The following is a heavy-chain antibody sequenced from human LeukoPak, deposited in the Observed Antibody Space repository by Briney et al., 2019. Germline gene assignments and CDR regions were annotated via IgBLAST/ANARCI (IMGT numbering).Heavy chain of an antibody. CDR2: IYSGGNT. V-gene: IGHV3-53*01. D-gene: IGHD3-22*01. Sequence: PGGSLSLSCPSPGFPVSSNYMIWVRQAPAEGLEWGAVIYSGGNTYYADSVKGRFTISRDNTKNSLYLQMNSLRAEETAVYYCAREDYYDRSGYYYEDSGQGTLVTVSS. CDR3: AREDYYDRSGYYYED. J-gene: IGHJ4*02. CDR1: GFPVSSNY.